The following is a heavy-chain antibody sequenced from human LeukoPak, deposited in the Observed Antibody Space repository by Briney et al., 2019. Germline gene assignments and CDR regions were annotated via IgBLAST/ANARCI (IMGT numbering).Heavy chain of an antibody. J-gene: IGHJ4*02. CDR2: ITTTGGNT. Sequence: PGGSLRLSCAASGFTFSNYAMTWVRQAPGKGLEWVSTITTTGGNTYYADSVKGRFTISRDNSKNTLYVQMNSLRAEDTAMYYCARDFHYDSSGYPLPFDYWGQGTLVTVSS. D-gene: IGHD3-22*01. CDR1: GFTFSNYA. V-gene: IGHV3-23*01. CDR3: ARDFHYDSSGYPLPFDY.